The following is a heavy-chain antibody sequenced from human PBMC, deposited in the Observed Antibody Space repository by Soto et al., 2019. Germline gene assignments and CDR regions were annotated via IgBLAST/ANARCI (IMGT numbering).Heavy chain of an antibody. Sequence: QVQLVESGGGVVQPGRSLRLSCAASGFTFSSYGMHWVRQAPGKGLEWVAVISYDGSNKYYADSVKGRFTISRDNYKNTLYLQMNSLRAEDTAVYYCAKDLYYYASSGLPDDYWGQGTLVTVSS. CDR1: GFTFSSYG. J-gene: IGHJ4*02. D-gene: IGHD3-22*01. CDR3: AKDLYYYASSGLPDDY. CDR2: ISYDGSNK. V-gene: IGHV3-30*18.